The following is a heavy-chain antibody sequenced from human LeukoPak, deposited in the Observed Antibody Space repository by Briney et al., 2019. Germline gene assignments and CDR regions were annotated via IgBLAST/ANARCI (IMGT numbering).Heavy chain of an antibody. V-gene: IGHV5-51*01. D-gene: IGHD2-15*01. J-gene: IGHJ6*02. CDR2: ILPADLDA. CDR1: VYSFTDDW. CDR3: ARDGPAGCFGGRCFTSLPYYGMDV. Sequence: RGEPLKISAKGSVYSFTDDWIGWVRQMPGQGLEWRGIILPADLDAKYSPSFQGQVTISADKYISTAYLQWSCMKASDSDMYYCARDGPAGCFGGRCFTSLPYYGMDVWGQGTTVTVSS.